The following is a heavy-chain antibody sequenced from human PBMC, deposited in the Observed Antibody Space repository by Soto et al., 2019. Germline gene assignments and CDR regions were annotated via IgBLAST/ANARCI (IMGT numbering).Heavy chain of an antibody. CDR3: ALSPGYSSSWYFDY. V-gene: IGHV4-39*01. CDR1: GGSISSSSYY. CDR2: IYYSGST. Sequence: SETLSLTCTVSGGSISSSSYYWGWIRQPPGKGLEWIGSIYYSGSTYYNPSLKSRVTISVDTSKNQFSLKLSSVTAADTAVYYCALSPGYSSSWYFDYWGQGILVTVFS. J-gene: IGHJ4*02. D-gene: IGHD6-13*01.